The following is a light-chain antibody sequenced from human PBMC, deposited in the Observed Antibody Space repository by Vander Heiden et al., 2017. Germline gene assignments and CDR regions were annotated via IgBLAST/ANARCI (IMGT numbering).Light chain of an antibody. Sequence: EIVLTQSPGTLSFSPGERATLSCRASQRVSSSYLAWYQQKPGQAPRLLIYGASSRATGIPDRFSGSGSGTDFTLTISRLEPEDFAMYYCQQDGSSPWTFGQGTKVEIK. J-gene: IGKJ1*01. CDR1: QRVSSSY. CDR2: GAS. CDR3: QQDGSSPWT. V-gene: IGKV3-20*01.